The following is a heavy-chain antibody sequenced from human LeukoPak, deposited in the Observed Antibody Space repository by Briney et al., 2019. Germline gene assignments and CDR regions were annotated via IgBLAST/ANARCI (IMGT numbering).Heavy chain of an antibody. CDR2: IYTSGST. J-gene: IGHJ4*02. CDR1: GGSISSGSYY. V-gene: IGHV4-61*02. CDR3: ARGGYCGGDCYFYY. D-gene: IGHD2-21*02. Sequence: PSETLSLTCTVSGGSISSGSYYWSWIRQPAGTGLEWIGRIYTSGSTNYNPSLKSRVTISVDTSKNQFSLKLSSVTAADTAVYYCARGGYCGGDCYFYYWGQGTLVTVSS.